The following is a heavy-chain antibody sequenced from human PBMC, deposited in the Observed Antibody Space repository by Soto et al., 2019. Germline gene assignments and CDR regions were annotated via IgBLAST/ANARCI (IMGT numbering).Heavy chain of an antibody. Sequence: PGGSLRLSCGGSGFTFSRYWMSWVRQAPGKGLEWVANIKEDGSETYYVDSVKGRFTISGDNAKNSVFLQMNSLRGEDTAVYYCARGRTWFAPWGQGTLVTVSS. CDR1: GFTFSRYW. CDR2: IKEDGSET. V-gene: IGHV3-7*01. J-gene: IGHJ5*02. CDR3: ARGRTWFAP.